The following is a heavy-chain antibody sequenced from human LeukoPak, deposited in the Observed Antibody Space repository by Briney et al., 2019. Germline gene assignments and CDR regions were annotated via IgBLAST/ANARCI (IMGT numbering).Heavy chain of an antibody. CDR1: GYTLTELS. CDR3: ARALAGHYYYGMDV. CDR2: INPSGGST. V-gene: IGHV1-46*01. D-gene: IGHD6-19*01. J-gene: IGHJ6*02. Sequence: ASVRVSCKVSGYTLTELSMHWVRQAPGQGLEWMGIINPSGGSTSYAQKFQGRVTMTRDTSTSTVYMELSSLRSEDTAVYYCARALAGHYYYGMDVWGQGTTVTVSS.